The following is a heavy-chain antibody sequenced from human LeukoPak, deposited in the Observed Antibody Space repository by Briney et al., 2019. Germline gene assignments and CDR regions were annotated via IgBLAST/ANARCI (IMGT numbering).Heavy chain of an antibody. J-gene: IGHJ3*02. CDR1: GFTFSSYA. CDR2: ISGSGGST. V-gene: IGHV3-23*01. D-gene: IGHD1-1*01. CDR3: ARRGDNYVTFDI. Sequence: GGSLRLSCAASGFTFSSYAMSWVRQAPGKGLEWVSAISGSGGSTYYADSVKGRFTISRDDAKNSLYLQMNSLRADDTAVYYCARRGDNYVTFDIWGQGTMVTFSS.